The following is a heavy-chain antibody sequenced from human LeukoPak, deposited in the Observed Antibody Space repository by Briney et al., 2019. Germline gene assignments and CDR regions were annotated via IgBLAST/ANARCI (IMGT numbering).Heavy chain of an antibody. V-gene: IGHV1-69*13. CDR3: ARVKQQLVLYWFDP. CDR1: GGTFSSYA. D-gene: IGHD6-13*01. CDR2: IIPIFVTA. Sequence: SVKVSCKASGGTFSSYAISWVRQATGQGLEWMGGIIPIFVTANYAQKFQGRVTITADESTSTAYMELSSLRSEDTAVYYCARVKQQLVLYWFDPWGQGTLVTVSS. J-gene: IGHJ5*02.